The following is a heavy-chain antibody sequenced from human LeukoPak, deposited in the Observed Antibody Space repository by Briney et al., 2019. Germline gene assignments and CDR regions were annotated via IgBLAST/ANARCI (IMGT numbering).Heavy chain of an antibody. J-gene: IGHJ4*02. CDR1: GGSISSSSYY. V-gene: IGHV4-39*07. D-gene: IGHD3-22*01. CDR2: INHSGST. CDR3: ATGADSSGYHFDY. Sequence: SETLSLTCTVSGGSISSSSYYWSWIRQPPGKGLEWIGEINHSGSTNYNPSLKSRVTISVDTSKNQFSLKLSSVTAADTAVYYCATGADSSGYHFDYWGQGTLVTVSS.